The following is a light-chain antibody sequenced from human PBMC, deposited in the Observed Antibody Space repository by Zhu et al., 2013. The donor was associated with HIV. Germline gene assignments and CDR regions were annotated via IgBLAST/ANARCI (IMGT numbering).Light chain of an antibody. CDR2: NNN. CDR1: SSNIGSNA. V-gene: IGLV1-44*01. J-gene: IGLJ2*01. Sequence: QSVLTQPPSASATPGQRVIISCSGSSSNIGSNAVNWYQHLPGTAPKLLIYNNNQRPSGVPDRFSGFKSGTSASLAISGLQSEDEADYYCAAWDDSLKGGLFGGGTKLTVL. CDR3: AAWDDSLKGGL.